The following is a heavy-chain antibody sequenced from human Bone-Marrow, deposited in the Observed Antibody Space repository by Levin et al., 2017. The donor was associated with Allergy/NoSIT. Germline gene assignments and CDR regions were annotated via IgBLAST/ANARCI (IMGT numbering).Heavy chain of an antibody. CDR1: GFTFSDYA. V-gene: IGHV3-30-3*01. CDR2: ISLDGGKT. J-gene: IGHJ2*01. Sequence: GESLKISCAASGFTFSDYAMHWVRQAPGKGLEWVTIISLDGGKTFYADSVKGRFTVSRDNSKNTLFLQMNSLRPDDTAVYYCATAKFDLWGRGTLVTVSS. CDR3: ATAKFDL.